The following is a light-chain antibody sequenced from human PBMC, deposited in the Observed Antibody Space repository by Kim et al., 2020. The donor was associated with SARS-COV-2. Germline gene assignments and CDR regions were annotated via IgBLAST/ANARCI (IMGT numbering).Light chain of an antibody. J-gene: IGLJ3*02. CDR1: TLRSYY. V-gene: IGLV3-19*01. Sequence: SSELTQDPAVSVALGQTVRITCQGDTLRSYYASWYQKKPGQAPVLVSYGDNNRPSGIPDRFSGSRSGSTASLTITGAQAEDEADYYCNCRDISGNLWVFGGGNQLTVL. CDR3: NCRDISGNLWV. CDR2: GDN.